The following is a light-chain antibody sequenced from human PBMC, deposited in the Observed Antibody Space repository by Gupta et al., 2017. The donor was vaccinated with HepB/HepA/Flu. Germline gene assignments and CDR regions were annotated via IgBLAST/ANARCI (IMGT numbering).Light chain of an antibody. V-gene: IGKV3-20*01. CDR3: HLYGASPRT. CDR1: QSVSNSY. Sequence: EIVLTHSPDTLSLSPGERVTLSCRASQSVSNSYLAWYQHKPGQAPRLLIYGTSIRATGIPDRFSGSGSGTDFTLSISRLEPEDFAVYFCHLYGASPRTFGQGTKVEIK. CDR2: GTS. J-gene: IGKJ1*01.